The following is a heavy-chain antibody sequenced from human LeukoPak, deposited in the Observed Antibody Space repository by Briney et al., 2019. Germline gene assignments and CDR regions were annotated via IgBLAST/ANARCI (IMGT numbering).Heavy chain of an antibody. CDR2: ISHTGSTM. Sequence: PGGSLRLSCEASGFRFSGYSMNWVRQAPGKGLEWVSYISHTGSTMSYADSVKGRFTISRDNSKNTLYLQMNSLRAEDTAVYYCAKAPLAAAGAGNYYYMDVWGKGTTVTVSS. J-gene: IGHJ6*03. D-gene: IGHD6-13*01. V-gene: IGHV3-48*01. CDR1: GFRFSGYS. CDR3: AKAPLAAAGAGNYYYMDV.